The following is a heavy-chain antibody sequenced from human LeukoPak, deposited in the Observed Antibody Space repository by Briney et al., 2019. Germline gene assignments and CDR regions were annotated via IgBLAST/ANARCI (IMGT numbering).Heavy chain of an antibody. Sequence: GGSLRLSCAASGFTFSSYAMHWVRQAPGKGLEWVAVISYDGSNKYYADSVKGRFTISRDNSKNTLYLQMNSLRAEDTAVYYCARDRRYVAGTPYFDYWGQGALVTVSS. CDR1: GFTFSSYA. CDR2: ISYDGSNK. D-gene: IGHD6-19*01. J-gene: IGHJ4*02. CDR3: ARDRRYVAGTPYFDY. V-gene: IGHV3-30*04.